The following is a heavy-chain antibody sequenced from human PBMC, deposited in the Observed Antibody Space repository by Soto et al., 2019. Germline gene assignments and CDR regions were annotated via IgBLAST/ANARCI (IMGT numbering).Heavy chain of an antibody. J-gene: IGHJ6*03. Sequence: SETLSLTCAVYGGSFSGYYWSWIRQPPGKGLEWIGEINHSGSTNYNPSLKSRVTISVDTSKNQFSMKLSSVTAAETAVYYCERGLLGYCSGGSCSYYMDVWGKGTTVTVSS. CDR2: INHSGST. CDR1: GGSFSGYY. CDR3: ERGLLGYCSGGSCSYYMDV. D-gene: IGHD2-15*01. V-gene: IGHV4-34*01.